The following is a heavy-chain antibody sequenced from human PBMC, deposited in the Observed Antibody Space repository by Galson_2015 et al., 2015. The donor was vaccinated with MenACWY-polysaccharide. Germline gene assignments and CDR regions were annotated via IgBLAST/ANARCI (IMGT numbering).Heavy chain of an antibody. CDR3: ARGVYCGGDCYSGTDY. CDR2: IRGSGYT. Sequence: YWTWIRQHPGKGLEWIGFIRGSGYTYFNPSLGSRVSISRDTSKNQFSLRLTSVTGADTARYYCARGVYCGGDCYSGTDYWGQGILVTVSS. CDR1: Y. D-gene: IGHD2-21*02. V-gene: IGHV4-31*02. J-gene: IGHJ4*02.